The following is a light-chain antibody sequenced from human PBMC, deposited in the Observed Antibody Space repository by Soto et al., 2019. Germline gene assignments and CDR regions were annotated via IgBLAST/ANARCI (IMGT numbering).Light chain of an antibody. CDR1: TGDVGGYNY. J-gene: IGLJ1*01. V-gene: IGLV2-14*01. CDR3: LSKTSSISYV. Sequence: VLTQPASVSGSPGQSITISCTGTTGDVGGYNYVSWYQQHPGKVPKLLIHEVSNRPSGVSNRFSGSKSGNTASLTISGLQAEDEADYYCLSKTSSISYVFGTGTKVTVL. CDR2: EVS.